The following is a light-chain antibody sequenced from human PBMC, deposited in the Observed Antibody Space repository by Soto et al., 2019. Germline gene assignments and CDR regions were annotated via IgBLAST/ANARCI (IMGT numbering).Light chain of an antibody. CDR2: WAS. CDR3: QQYYSTPRT. V-gene: IGKV4-1*01. CDR1: QSVLYSSNNKNY. Sequence: DIVMTQSPDSLAVSLGERATINCKSSQSVLYSSNNKNYLAWYQQKPGQPPKLLIYWASTRESGVPDRFSGSGSGTDFILTISSLQAEYAAGSYCQQYYSTPRTFGQGTKVEIK. J-gene: IGKJ1*01.